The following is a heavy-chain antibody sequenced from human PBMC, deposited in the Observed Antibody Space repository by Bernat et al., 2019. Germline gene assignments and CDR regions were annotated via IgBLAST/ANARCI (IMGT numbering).Heavy chain of an antibody. J-gene: IGHJ4*02. CDR3: ARVSQDILTGYVDY. D-gene: IGHD3-9*01. CDR1: GFTFSSYS. Sequence: EVQLVESGGGLVKPGGSLRLSCAASGFTFSSYSMNWVRQAPGKGLEWVSSISSSSSYIYYADSVKGRFTISRDNAKNSLYLKMNSLRAEDTAVYYCARVSQDILTGYVDYWGQGTLVTVSS. CDR2: ISSSSSYI. V-gene: IGHV3-21*01.